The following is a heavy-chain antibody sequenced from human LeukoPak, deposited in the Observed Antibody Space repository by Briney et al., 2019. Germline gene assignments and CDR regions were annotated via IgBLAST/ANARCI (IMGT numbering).Heavy chain of an antibody. V-gene: IGHV3-73*01. J-gene: IGHJ6*02. Sequence: GGSLRLSCAASGFTFSGSAMHWVRQASGKGLEWVGRIRSKANSYATAYAASVKGRFTISRDDSKNTAYLQMNSLKTEDTAVYYCTRRGRIVGAHGDYYYYGMDVWGQGTTVTVSS. CDR3: TRRGRIVGAHGDYYYYGMDV. D-gene: IGHD1-26*01. CDR2: IRSKANSYAT. CDR1: GFTFSGSA.